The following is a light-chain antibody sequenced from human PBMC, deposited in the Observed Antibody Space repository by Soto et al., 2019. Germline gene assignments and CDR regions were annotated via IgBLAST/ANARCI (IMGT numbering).Light chain of an antibody. J-gene: IGKJ5*01. CDR3: QNYDDDPIT. V-gene: IGKV1-27*01. Sequence: DMQMTQSPSSLSASVGNSVSITCRASQDISNYLAWYQQKPGKVPKVMIYAASTLQPGVPSRFSGSGSGTDFTLTINSLKPDDIETYFCQNYDDDPITFGQGTRLEI. CDR1: QDISNY. CDR2: AAS.